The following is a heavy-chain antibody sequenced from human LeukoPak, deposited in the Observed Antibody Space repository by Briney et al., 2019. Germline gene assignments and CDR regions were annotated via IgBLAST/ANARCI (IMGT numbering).Heavy chain of an antibody. CDR1: GFTFSNNW. V-gene: IGHV3-7*01. D-gene: IGHD3-10*01. Sequence: GGSLRLSGAASGFTFSNNWMTWVRQAPGKGLEWVASVKKDASEKYYGDSGKGRFTISRDNAKNSLYLQMNSLRVEDTAVYYCPRGPPYGSRSDYFDYWGQGTLVTVSS. CDR3: PRGPPYGSRSDYFDY. CDR2: VKKDASEK. J-gene: IGHJ4*02.